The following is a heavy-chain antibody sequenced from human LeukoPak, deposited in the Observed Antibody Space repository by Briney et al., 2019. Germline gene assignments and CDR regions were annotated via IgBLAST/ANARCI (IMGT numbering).Heavy chain of an antibody. CDR3: ARGKWLRSSFDY. V-gene: IGHV4-34*01. CDR1: GGSFSGYY. J-gene: IGHJ4*02. CDR2: INHSGST. Sequence: SEALSLTCAVYGGSFSGYYWSWIRQPPGKGLEWIGEINHSGSTNYNPSLKSRVTISVDTSKNQFSLKLSSVTAADTAVYYCARGKWLRSSFDYWGQGTLVTVSS. D-gene: IGHD5-12*01.